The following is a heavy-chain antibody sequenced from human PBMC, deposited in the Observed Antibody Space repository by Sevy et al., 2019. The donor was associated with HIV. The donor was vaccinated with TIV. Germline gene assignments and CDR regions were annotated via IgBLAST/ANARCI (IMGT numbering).Heavy chain of an antibody. CDR1: GYTLNQLS. Sequence: ASVKVSCKVSGYTLNQLSMHWVRQAPGKGLEWMGSFDPEDGERFYAQKFQGRVTMTEDKSTDTAYMELSSLRSEDTAVYYCATTKDYYESSGGPFDYWGQGTLVTVSS. J-gene: IGHJ4*02. D-gene: IGHD3-22*01. CDR2: FDPEDGER. CDR3: ATTKDYYESSGGPFDY. V-gene: IGHV1-24*01.